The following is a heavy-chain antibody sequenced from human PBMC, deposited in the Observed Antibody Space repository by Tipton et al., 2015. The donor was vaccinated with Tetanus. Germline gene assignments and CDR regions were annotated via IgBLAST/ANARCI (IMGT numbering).Heavy chain of an antibody. CDR3: ARANYEFPNKGRFDS. D-gene: IGHD3/OR15-3a*01. CDR2: ISDSGRT. CDR1: GGSIRSGDYQ. Sequence: TLSLTCTVSGGSIRSGDYQWNWIRQPPGKGLEWLAYISDSGRTNSNYFLKSRITISRDTSKNQFSLKLTSVTAADTAVYYCARANYEFPNKGRFDSWGQGTLVIVSS. V-gene: IGHV4-61*08. J-gene: IGHJ4*02.